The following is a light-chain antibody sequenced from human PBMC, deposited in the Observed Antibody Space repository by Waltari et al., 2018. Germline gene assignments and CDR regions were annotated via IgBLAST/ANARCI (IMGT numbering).Light chain of an antibody. Sequence: SVLTQPPPVSAAPGQKVTISCYGSSSNLGNNYVTWYQQLPGTAPKNLIYANNKRPSGIPDRFSGSESGTSATLGITGLQTGDEADYYCGTWDSSLSAWVFGGGTKLTVL. CDR1: SSNLGNNY. CDR3: GTWDSSLSAWV. J-gene: IGLJ3*02. V-gene: IGLV1-51*01. CDR2: ANN.